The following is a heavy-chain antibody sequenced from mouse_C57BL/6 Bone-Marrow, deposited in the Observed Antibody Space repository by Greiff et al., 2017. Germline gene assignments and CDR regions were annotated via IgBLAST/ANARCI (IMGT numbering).Heavy chain of an antibody. CDR3: ARWPYDYNWYFDV. CDR1: GYSFTSYY. D-gene: IGHD2-4*01. J-gene: IGHJ1*03. CDR2: IYPGSGNT. V-gene: IGHV1-66*01. Sequence: VQLQQSGPELVKPGASVKISCKASGYSFTSYYIHWVKQRPGQGLEWIGWIYPGSGNTKYNEKFKGKATLTADTSSSTAYMQLSSLTSEDSAVYYCARWPYDYNWYFDVWGTGTTVTVSS.